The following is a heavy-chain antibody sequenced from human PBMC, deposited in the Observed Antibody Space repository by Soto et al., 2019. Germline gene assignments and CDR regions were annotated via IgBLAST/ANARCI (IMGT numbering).Heavy chain of an antibody. CDR2: VSGSGDRT. D-gene: IGHD3-3*01. CDR3: AKVHRSGYYYYGMDV. J-gene: IGHJ6*02. CDR1: GLSFGTYA. Sequence: PGGSMRLSCAASGLSFGTYAMTWVRQAPGKGLEWVSAVSGSGDRTYYADSVKGRFTISRDNLKNTLSLQMNSLRVEDAAVYYCAKVHRSGYYYYGMDVWGQGTTVTVSS. V-gene: IGHV3-23*01.